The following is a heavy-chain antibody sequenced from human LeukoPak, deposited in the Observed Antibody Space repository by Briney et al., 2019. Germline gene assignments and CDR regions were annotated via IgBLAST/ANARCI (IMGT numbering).Heavy chain of an antibody. CDR2: IYYSGST. J-gene: IGHJ6*03. Sequence: SETLSLTCTVSGGSISSYYWSWIRQPPGKGLEWIGYIYYSGSTNYNPSLKSRVTISVDTSKNQFSLRLRSVTAADTAVYYCARTTEGGYKHDYFYYYYMDVWGKGTTVTISS. CDR1: GGSISSYY. D-gene: IGHD5-18*01. V-gene: IGHV4-59*01. CDR3: ARTTEGGYKHDYFYYYYMDV.